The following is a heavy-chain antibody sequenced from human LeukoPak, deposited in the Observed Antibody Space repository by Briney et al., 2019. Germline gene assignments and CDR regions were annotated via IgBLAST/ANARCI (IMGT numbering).Heavy chain of an antibody. CDR1: GFTFSSYG. V-gene: IGHV3-30*02. CDR2: ISYDGSNK. Sequence: PGGSLRLSCAASGFTFSSYGMHWVRQAPGKGLEWVAFISYDGSNKYYADSVKGRFTISRDNSKNTLYLQMNNLRADDTAVYYCAKARYDGEVVIAATDYWGQGTLVTVSS. D-gene: IGHD2-15*01. CDR3: AKARYDGEVVIAATDY. J-gene: IGHJ4*02.